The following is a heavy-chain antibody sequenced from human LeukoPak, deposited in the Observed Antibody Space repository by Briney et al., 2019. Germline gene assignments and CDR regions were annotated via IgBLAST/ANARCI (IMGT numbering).Heavy chain of an antibody. D-gene: IGHD2-15*01. CDR2: IDWDDDK. CDR3: ARETTRMSFDP. J-gene: IGHJ5*02. Sequence: CGPALVKPTQTLTLTCTFAGFSLSTSGMRVSWIRQPPGKALEWLARIDWDDDKFYSTSLKTRLTISKDTSKHQMVLTMTNMDPVDTATYYCARETTRMSFDPWGQGTLVTVSS. V-gene: IGHV2-70*04. CDR1: GFSLSTSGMR.